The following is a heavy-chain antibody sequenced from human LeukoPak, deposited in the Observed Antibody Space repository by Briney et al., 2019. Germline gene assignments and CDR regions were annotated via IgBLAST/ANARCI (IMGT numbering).Heavy chain of an antibody. CDR3: ARVRVGSGSYEKYFDY. J-gene: IGHJ4*02. Sequence: ASVKVSCKASGGTFSSYAISWVRQAPGQGLEWMGGIIPIFGTANYAQKFQGRVTITADESTSTAYMELRSLRSEDTAVYYCARVRVGSGSYEKYFDYWGQGTLVTVSS. V-gene: IGHV1-69*13. CDR2: IIPIFGTA. D-gene: IGHD1-26*01. CDR1: GGTFSSYA.